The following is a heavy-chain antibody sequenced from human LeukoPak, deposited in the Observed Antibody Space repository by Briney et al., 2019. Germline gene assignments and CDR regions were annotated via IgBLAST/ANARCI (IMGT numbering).Heavy chain of an antibody. D-gene: IGHD5-18*01. CDR2: IYYSGST. Sequence: PSETLSLTCTVSGGSISSGGYYWSWIRQHPGKGLEWNGYIYYSGSTYYNPSRKSRVTISVDTSKNQFSLKLSSVTAADTAVYYCARRGYSYGYGGFGGVNWFDPWGQGTLVTVSS. CDR1: GGSISSGGYY. CDR3: ARRGYSYGYGGFGGVNWFDP. J-gene: IGHJ5*02. V-gene: IGHV4-31*03.